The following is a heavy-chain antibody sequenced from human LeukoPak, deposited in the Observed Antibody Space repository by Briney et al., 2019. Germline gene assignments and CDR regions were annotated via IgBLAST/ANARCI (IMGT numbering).Heavy chain of an antibody. CDR3: AKDPEAYNFWSGYQLQRGRVQAGPGDAFDI. V-gene: IGHV3-23*01. CDR2: ISGSGGST. Sequence: PGGSLRLSCAASGFTFSSYAMSWVRQAPGKGLEWVSAISGSGGSTYYADSVKGRFTISRDNSKNTLYLQMNSLRAEDTAVYYCAKDPEAYNFWSGYQLQRGRVQAGPGDAFDIWGQGTMVTVSS. J-gene: IGHJ3*02. D-gene: IGHD3-3*01. CDR1: GFTFSSYA.